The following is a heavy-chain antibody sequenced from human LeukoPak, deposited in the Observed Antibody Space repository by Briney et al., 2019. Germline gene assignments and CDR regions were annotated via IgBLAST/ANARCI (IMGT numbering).Heavy chain of an antibody. CDR3: AKAGSYGSGSYYSPRDY. Sequence: GGSLRLSCAAFGFTFSSYAMSWVRQAPGKGLEWVSAISGSGGSTYYADSVKGRFTISRDNSKNTLYLQMNSLRAEDTAVYYCAKAGSYGSGSYYSPRDYWGQGTLVTVSS. D-gene: IGHD3-10*01. CDR2: ISGSGGST. J-gene: IGHJ4*02. CDR1: GFTFSSYA. V-gene: IGHV3-23*01.